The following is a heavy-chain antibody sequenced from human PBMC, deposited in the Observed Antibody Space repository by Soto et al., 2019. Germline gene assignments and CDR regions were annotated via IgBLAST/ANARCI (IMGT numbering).Heavy chain of an antibody. CDR2: ISWNSGSI. CDR3: AKDKHPHTATDGMDV. CDR1: GFTFDDYA. Sequence: EVQLVESGGGLVQPGRSLRLSCAASGFTFDDYAMHWVRQAPGKGLEWVSGISWNSGSIGYADSVKGRFTISRDNAKNSLYLQMNSLRAEDTALYYCAKDKHPHTATDGMDVWGQGTTVTVPS. V-gene: IGHV3-9*01. D-gene: IGHD5-18*01. J-gene: IGHJ6*02.